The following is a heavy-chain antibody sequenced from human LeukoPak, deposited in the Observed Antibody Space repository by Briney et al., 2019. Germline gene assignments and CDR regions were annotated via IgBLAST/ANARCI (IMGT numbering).Heavy chain of an antibody. CDR1: GFSFSNYW. Sequence: PGGSLRLSCATSGFSFSNYWMRWVRQAPGKGLEWVANIKQDGSEKHYVDSAKGRFTISRDNAKNSLYLQMTYLRGEDTAVYYCARGRDSKSSPRSDYWGQGTLVTVSS. V-gene: IGHV3-7*01. J-gene: IGHJ4*02. CDR2: IKQDGSEK. CDR3: ARGRDSKSSPRSDY. D-gene: IGHD5-18*01.